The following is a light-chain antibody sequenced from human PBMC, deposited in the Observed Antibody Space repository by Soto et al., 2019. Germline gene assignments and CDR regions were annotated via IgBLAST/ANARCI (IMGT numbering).Light chain of an antibody. V-gene: IGKV2-28*01. CDR1: QNLLHSDGFNY. J-gene: IGKJ1*01. Sequence: IVMTQSPLSLPVTPGEPASISCRSSQNLLHSDGFNYLDWYLQKPGQSPQLLIFLGSYRASGVPDRFSGSGSGTDFALRSSSVEAEDVGVYYCMQDIQPRTFGQGTKVDIX. CDR2: LGS. CDR3: MQDIQPRT.